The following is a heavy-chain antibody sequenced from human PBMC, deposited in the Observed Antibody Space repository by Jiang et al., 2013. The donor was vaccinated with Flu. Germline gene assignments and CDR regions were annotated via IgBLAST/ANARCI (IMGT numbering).Heavy chain of an antibody. CDR2: IIPIFGTA. CDR3: ARDVAVAGYSFFDY. D-gene: IGHD6-19*01. J-gene: IGHJ4*02. V-gene: IGHV1-69*01. Sequence: SGAEVKKPGSSVKVSCKASGGTFSSYAISWVRQAPGQGLEWMGGIIPIFGTANYAQKFQGRVTITADESTSTAYMELSSLRSEDTAVYYCARDVAVAGYSFFDYVGPGNPGPPSPQ. CDR1: GGTFSSYA.